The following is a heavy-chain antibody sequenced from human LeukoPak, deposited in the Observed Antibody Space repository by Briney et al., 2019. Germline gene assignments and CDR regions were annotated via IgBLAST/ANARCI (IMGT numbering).Heavy chain of an antibody. J-gene: IGHJ4*02. CDR2: ISGSGGST. CDR1: GFTFSSYG. V-gene: IGHV3-23*01. D-gene: IGHD3-22*01. CDR3: AKVSGSGVATMIVVMPFYFDY. Sequence: GGSLRLSCAASGFTFSSYGMSWVCQAPGKGLEWVSTISGSGGSTYYADSVKGRFTISRDNSKNTLYLQMNSLRAEDTAVYYCAKVSGSGVATMIVVMPFYFDYWGQGTLVTVSS.